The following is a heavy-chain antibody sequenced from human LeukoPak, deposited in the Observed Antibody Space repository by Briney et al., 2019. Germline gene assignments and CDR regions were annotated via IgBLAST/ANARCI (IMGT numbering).Heavy chain of an antibody. D-gene: IGHD2-8*01. J-gene: IGHJ6*02. V-gene: IGHV1-2*02. CDR3: ARGMIVLMVYARGMDV. CDR2: INPNSGGT. Sequence: ASVKVSCKASGYTFTSYYMHWVRQAPGQGLEWMGWINPNSGGTNYAQKFQGRVTMTRDTSISTAYVELSRLRSDDTAVYYCARGMIVLMVYARGMDVWGQGTTVTVSS. CDR1: GYTFTSYY.